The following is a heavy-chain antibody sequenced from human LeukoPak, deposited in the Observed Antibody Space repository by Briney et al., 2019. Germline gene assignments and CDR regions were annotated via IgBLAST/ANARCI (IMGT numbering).Heavy chain of an antibody. Sequence: GGSLRLSCAASGFTFSSYSMNWVRQAPGKGLEWVSSISSSSSYIYYADSVKDRFTISRDNAKNSLYLQMNSLRAEDTAVYYCATATTVTRVGYWGQGTLVTVSS. D-gene: IGHD4-17*01. J-gene: IGHJ4*02. V-gene: IGHV3-21*01. CDR3: ATATTVTRVGY. CDR1: GFTFSSYS. CDR2: ISSSSSYI.